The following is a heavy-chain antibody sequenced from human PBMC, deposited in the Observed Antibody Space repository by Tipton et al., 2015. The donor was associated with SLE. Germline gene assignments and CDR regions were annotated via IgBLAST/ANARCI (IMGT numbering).Heavy chain of an antibody. CDR3: ARMYGDSRTNWFDP. Sequence: TLSLTCSVSGGSISSFYWSWIRQTPGKRLEWIGYIYHLGSTEYNPSLKSRVTLSLHTSENQFSLKLSSVTAADTAVYFCARMYGDSRTNWFDPWGQGTLVTVSS. V-gene: IGHV4-59*08. CDR1: GGSISSFY. D-gene: IGHD4-17*01. J-gene: IGHJ5*02. CDR2: IYHLGST.